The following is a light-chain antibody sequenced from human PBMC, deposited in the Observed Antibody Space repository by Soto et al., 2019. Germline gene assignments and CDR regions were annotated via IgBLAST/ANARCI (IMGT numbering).Light chain of an antibody. CDR2: AAS. CDR1: QTVTANY. V-gene: IGKV3-20*01. J-gene: IGKJ5*01. Sequence: EIVLTQSPGTLSLSPGESATLSCRASQTVTANYLAWYHQRPGQAPRLLIYAASARATGIPDRFTGSVSGTDFTLTISRLEPEDFGTYYCQQYGSSHYTFGQGT. CDR3: QQYGSSHYT.